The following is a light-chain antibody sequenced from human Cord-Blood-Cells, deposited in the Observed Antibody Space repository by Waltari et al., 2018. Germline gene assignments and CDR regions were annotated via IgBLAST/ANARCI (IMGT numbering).Light chain of an antibody. CDR1: SSAVGSYNL. V-gene: IGLV2-23*01. J-gene: IGLJ2*01. CDR3: CSYAGRSTVV. Sequence: QSALTQPASVSGSPGQSITISCTGTSSAVGSYNLVSWDQQHPGKAPKLMIYEGGKRPSGVSNRAAGSKSGKTASLTISGLQAEDEADYYCCSYAGRSTVVFGGGTKLTV. CDR2: EGG.